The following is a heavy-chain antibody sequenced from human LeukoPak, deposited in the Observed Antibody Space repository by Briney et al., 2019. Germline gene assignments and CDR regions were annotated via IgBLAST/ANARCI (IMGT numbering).Heavy chain of an antibody. D-gene: IGHD2-2*01. CDR2: ISSSGSTI. Sequence: PGGSLRLSCAASGFTFSDYYMSWIRQAPGKGLEWVSYISSSGSTIYYADSVKGRFTISRNNAKNSLYLQMNSLRAEDTAVYYCARTDPAAMGLSDVWGQGTTVTVSS. V-gene: IGHV3-11*01. CDR3: ARTDPAAMGLSDV. CDR1: GFTFSDYY. J-gene: IGHJ6*02.